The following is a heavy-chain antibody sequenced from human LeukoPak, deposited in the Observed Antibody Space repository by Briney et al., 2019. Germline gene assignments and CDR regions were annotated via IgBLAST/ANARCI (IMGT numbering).Heavy chain of an antibody. CDR2: IRNDGSNK. Sequence: GGSLRLPCAASGFTFSSYGMHWVRQAPGKGLEWVAFIRNDGSNKYYADSVKGRFTISRDNSKNTLYLQMNSLRAEDTAVYFCAKDQFKPSGISMLRGVRGYYYNMDVWGKGTTVTISS. J-gene: IGHJ6*03. V-gene: IGHV3-30*02. D-gene: IGHD3-10*01. CDR1: GFTFSSYG. CDR3: AKDQFKPSGISMLRGVRGYYYNMDV.